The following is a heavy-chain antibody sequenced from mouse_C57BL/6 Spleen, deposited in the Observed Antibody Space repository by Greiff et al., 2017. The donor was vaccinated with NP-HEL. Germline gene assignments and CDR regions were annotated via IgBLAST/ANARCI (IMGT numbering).Heavy chain of an antibody. V-gene: IGHV1-76*01. J-gene: IGHJ4*01. CDR2: IYPGSGNT. CDR1: GYTFTDYY. Sequence: VQLQESGAELVRPGASVKLSCKASGYTFTDYYINWVKQRPGQGLEWIARIYPGSGNTYYNEKFKGKATLTAEKSSSTAYMQLSSLTSEDSAVYFCARVEAYYAMDYWGQGTSVTVSS. CDR3: ARVEAYYAMDY.